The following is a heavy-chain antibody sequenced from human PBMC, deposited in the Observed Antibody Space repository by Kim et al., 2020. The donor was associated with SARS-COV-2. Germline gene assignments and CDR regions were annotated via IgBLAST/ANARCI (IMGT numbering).Heavy chain of an antibody. J-gene: IGHJ4*02. D-gene: IGHD3-16*01. V-gene: IGHV3-74*01. CDR2: RST. Sequence: RSTSDAHSVKGRVTITRDNAKNTLYLQMNSLRAEDTAVYYCARGGSGSLDYWGQGTLVTVSS. CDR3: ARGGSGSLDY.